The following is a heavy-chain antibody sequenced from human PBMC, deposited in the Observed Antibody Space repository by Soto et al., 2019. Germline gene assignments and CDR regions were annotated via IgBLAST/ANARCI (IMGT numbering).Heavy chain of an antibody. D-gene: IGHD3-16*01. V-gene: IGHV3-53*01. CDR2: IYSGGNT. CDR1: GLTVSSNY. CDR3: ARGLYDYVCGNYEHFDD. J-gene: IGHJ4*02. Sequence: GGSLRLSCAASGLTVSSNYMSWVRQAPGKGLEWVSVIYSGGNTYYADSVKGRFTISRDNSKNTLFLQMNSLRAEDTAVYYCARGLYDYVCGNYEHFDDWGQGTLVTVSS.